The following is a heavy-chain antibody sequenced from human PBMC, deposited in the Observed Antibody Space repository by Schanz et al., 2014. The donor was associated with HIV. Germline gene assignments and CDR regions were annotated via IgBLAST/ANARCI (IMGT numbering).Heavy chain of an antibody. Sequence: QVQLQQWGAGLLKPSETLSLTCAIYGGSSIGNYWSWIRQSPGKGLEWIGNINQSGSTTYNPSLKSRVTISVDTPKNQFSLKLSLVTAADTAVYYCAAFYSNYLYYYYGMDVWGQGTTVTVSS. CDR3: AAFYSNYLYYYYGMDV. V-gene: IGHV4-34*01. J-gene: IGHJ6*02. CDR2: INQSGST. D-gene: IGHD4-4*01. CDR1: GGSSIGNY.